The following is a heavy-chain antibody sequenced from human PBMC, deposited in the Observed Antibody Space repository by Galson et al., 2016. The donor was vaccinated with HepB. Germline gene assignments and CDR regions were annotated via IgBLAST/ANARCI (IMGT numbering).Heavy chain of an antibody. J-gene: IGHJ4*01. CDR2: IYYSGET. D-gene: IGHD2-8*01. Sequence: SETLSLTCTVSGGSVSNPYCFWGWVRQPPGKGLEWIGLIYYSGETHYSPSLESRVTMSVDTSKNQFSRKLTSVTVADTSLYFCARSSASRNGYFDYWGRGALVTVSS. CDR1: GGSVSNPYCF. V-gene: IGHV4-39*01. CDR3: ARSSASRNGYFDY.